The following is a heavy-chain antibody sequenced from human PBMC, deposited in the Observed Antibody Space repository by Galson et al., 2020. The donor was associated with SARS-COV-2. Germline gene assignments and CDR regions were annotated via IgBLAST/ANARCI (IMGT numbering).Heavy chain of an antibody. CDR1: GYTFTGYY. J-gene: IGHJ4*02. CDR3: ARDAITYSSSWDFDY. D-gene: IGHD6-13*01. CDR2: INPNSGGT. Sequence: GESLKISCKASGYTFTGYYMHWVRQAPGQGLEWMGWINPNSGGTNYAQKFQGRVTMTRDTSISTAYMELSRLRSDDTAVYYCARDAITYSSSWDFDYWGQGTLVTVSS. V-gene: IGHV1-2*02.